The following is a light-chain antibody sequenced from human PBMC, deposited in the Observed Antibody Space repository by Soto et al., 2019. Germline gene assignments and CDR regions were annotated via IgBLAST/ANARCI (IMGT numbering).Light chain of an antibody. V-gene: IGLV1-51*01. CDR1: SSNIGNNY. CDR2: DNN. Sequence: QSVLTQPPSVSAAPGQKVTISCSGSSSNIGNNYVSWYQQLPGTAPKLLIYDNNKRPSGIPDQFSGSKSGTSATLGITGLQTGDEADYYCGTWDSSLSLYVFGTGTKVTV. CDR3: GTWDSSLSLYV. J-gene: IGLJ1*01.